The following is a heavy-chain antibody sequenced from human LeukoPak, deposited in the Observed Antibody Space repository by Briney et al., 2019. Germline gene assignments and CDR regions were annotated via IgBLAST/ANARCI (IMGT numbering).Heavy chain of an antibody. V-gene: IGHV4-34*01. D-gene: IGHD3-22*01. J-gene: IGHJ3*02. CDR1: GGSFSGYY. Sequence: SETLSRTCAVYGGSFSGYYWSWIRQPPGKGLEWIGEISHSGSTNYNPSLKSRVTISVDTSKNQFSLKLSSVTAADTAVYYCARDLGDSSGDYDGFDIWGQGTRVTVSS. CDR3: ARDLGDSSGDYDGFDI. CDR2: ISHSGST.